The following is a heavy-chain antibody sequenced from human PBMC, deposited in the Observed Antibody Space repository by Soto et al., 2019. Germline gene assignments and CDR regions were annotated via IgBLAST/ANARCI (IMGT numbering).Heavy chain of an antibody. D-gene: IGHD3-3*01. Sequence: EAQLLESGGGLVQPGGSLRLSCDASRFTFSTFAMSWVRQAPGQGLEWVSVISGSGGFTYYADSVKGRFTISRDNSKNTLFLQMNSLRVEGTAVYYCAKRGITIFGVVTNYYSGVDVWGQGTTVTVSS. J-gene: IGHJ6*02. CDR3: AKRGITIFGVVTNYYSGVDV. V-gene: IGHV3-23*01. CDR2: ISGSGGFT. CDR1: RFTFSTFA.